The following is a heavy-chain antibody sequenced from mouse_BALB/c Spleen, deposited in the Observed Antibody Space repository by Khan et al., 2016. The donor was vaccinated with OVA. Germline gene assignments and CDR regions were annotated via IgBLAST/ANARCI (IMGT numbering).Heavy chain of an antibody. Sequence: VQLQESGAELVKAGASVKMSCKASGYTFTSYWMHWVKQRLGQGLEWFAETNPTNGRTYYNEKFKSKATLTVDKSSSTAYMLLSGPTFEDSAVYYCARRGAARATWDYFDYWGQGTTLTVSS. CDR1: GYTFTSYW. CDR3: ARRGAARATWDYFDY. J-gene: IGHJ2*01. CDR2: TNPTNGRT. V-gene: IGHV1S81*02. D-gene: IGHD3-1*01.